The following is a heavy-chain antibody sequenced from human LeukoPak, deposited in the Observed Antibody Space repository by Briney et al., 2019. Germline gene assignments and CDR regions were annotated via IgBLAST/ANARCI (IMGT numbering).Heavy chain of an antibody. CDR1: GYTFTSYY. Sequence: GASVKVSCKASGYTFTSYYMHWVRQAPGQGLEWMGIINPSGGSTSYTQKFQGRVTMTRDTSTSTVYMELSSLRSEDTAVYYCARAAAAGTTLKYWGQGTLVTVSS. D-gene: IGHD6-13*01. V-gene: IGHV1-46*01. CDR3: ARAAAAGTTLKY. CDR2: INPSGGST. J-gene: IGHJ4*02.